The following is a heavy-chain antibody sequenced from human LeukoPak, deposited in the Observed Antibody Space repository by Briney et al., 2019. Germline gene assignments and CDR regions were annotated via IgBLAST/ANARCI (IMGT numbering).Heavy chain of an antibody. D-gene: IGHD3-3*01. CDR2: IYYSGST. Sequence: SETLSLTCTVSGGSISSYYWSWIRQPPGKGLEWIGYIYYSGSTNYNPSLKSRVTISVDTSKNQFSLKLSSVTAADTAVYYCARGSRSYVLRFLEWLPYFDYWGQGTLVTVSS. J-gene: IGHJ4*02. V-gene: IGHV4-59*12. CDR1: GGSISSYY. CDR3: ARGSRSYVLRFLEWLPYFDY.